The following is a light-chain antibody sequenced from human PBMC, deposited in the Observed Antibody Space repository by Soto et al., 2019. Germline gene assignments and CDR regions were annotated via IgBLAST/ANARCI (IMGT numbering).Light chain of an antibody. V-gene: IGLV2-8*01. Sequence: QSALPQPPSASGSPGQSVAISCTGTSSDVGGHNYVSWYQQHPGKAPKLMIYEVNKRPSGVPDRFSGSKSGNTASLTVSGLQAEDEADYYCSSYAGSSNVFGTGTKVTVL. CDR1: SSDVGGHNY. CDR3: SSYAGSSNV. CDR2: EVN. J-gene: IGLJ1*01.